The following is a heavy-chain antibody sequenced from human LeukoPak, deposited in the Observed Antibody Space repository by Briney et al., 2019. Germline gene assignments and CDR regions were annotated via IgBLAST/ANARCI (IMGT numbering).Heavy chain of an antibody. V-gene: IGHV3-11*04. Sequence: PGRSLRLSCAASGFIFSDYYMSWIRQASGKGLEWVSYISSSGSTMYYTDSVKGRFTISRDNSKNTLYMQMNSLRAEDTAVYYCARDFAAAGIFDYWGQGTLVTVSS. CDR2: ISSSGSTM. CDR3: ARDFAAAGIFDY. J-gene: IGHJ4*02. D-gene: IGHD6-13*01. CDR1: GFIFSDYY.